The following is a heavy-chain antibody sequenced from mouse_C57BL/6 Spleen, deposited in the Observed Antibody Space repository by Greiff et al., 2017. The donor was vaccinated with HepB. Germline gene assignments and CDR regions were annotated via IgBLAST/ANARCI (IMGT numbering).Heavy chain of an antibody. V-gene: IGHV1-82*01. CDR3: AREGTTVVAPIAY. J-gene: IGHJ3*01. CDR1: GYAFSSSW. CDR2: IYPGDGDT. Sequence: VQLVESGPELVKPGASVKISCKASGYAFSSSWMNWVKQRPGKGLEWIGRIYPGDGDTNYNGKFKGKATLTADKSSSTAYMQLSSLTSEDSAVYFCAREGTTVVAPIAYWGQGTLVTVSA. D-gene: IGHD1-1*01.